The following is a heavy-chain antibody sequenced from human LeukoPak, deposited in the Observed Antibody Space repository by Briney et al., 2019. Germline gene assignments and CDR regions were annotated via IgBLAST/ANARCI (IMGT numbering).Heavy chain of an antibody. D-gene: IGHD3-3*01. CDR1: GFTFSSYA. CDR3: AKDGQAPGYDFWSGYYRFYFQH. CDR2: ISGSGGST. J-gene: IGHJ1*01. Sequence: GSLRLSCAASGFTFSSYAMSWVRQAPGKGLEWVSAISGSGGSTYYADSVKGRFTISRDNSKNTLYLQMNSLRAEDTAVYYWAKDGQAPGYDFWSGYYRFYFQHWGQGTLVTVSS. V-gene: IGHV3-23*01.